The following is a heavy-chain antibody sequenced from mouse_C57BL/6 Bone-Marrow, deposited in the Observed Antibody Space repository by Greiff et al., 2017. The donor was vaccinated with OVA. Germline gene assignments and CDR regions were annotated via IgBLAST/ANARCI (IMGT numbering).Heavy chain of an antibody. V-gene: IGHV1-81*01. CDR2: IYPRSGNT. CDR3: ARGWLPSFAY. J-gene: IGHJ3*01. D-gene: IGHD2-3*01. Sequence: QVQLKESGAELARPGASVKLSCKASGYTFTSYGISWVKQRTGQCLEWIGEIYPRSGNTYYNEKFKGKATLTADKSSSTAYMELRSLTSEDSAVYFCARGWLPSFAYWGQGTLVTVSA. CDR1: GYTFTSYG.